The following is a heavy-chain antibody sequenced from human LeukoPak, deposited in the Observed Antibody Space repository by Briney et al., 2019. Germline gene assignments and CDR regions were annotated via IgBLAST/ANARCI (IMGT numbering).Heavy chain of an antibody. CDR2: IYPGDSDT. CDR3: ARRDSSGYPYYYYYNMDV. CDR1: GYSFTSYW. D-gene: IGHD3-22*01. Sequence: GESLKISCKGSGYSFTSYWIGWVRQMPGKGLEWMGIIYPGDSDTRYSPSFQGQVTISADKSISTAYLQWSSLEASDAAMYYCARRDSSGYPYYYYYNMDVWGQGTTVTVSS. J-gene: IGHJ6*02. V-gene: IGHV5-51*01.